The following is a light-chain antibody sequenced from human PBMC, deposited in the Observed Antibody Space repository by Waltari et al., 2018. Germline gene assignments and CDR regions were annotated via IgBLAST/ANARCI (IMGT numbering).Light chain of an antibody. CDR1: QSISDNSNNKDY. V-gene: IGKV4-1*01. Sequence: DIVMTQSPDSLTVSLGERATILCKSSQSISDNSNNKDYLAWYQQKPGQPPELLIYWAFTRESGVHDRFSGSGSETDFTLTITSLQAEDVAVYYCQQYLRFPLTFGGGTKVEI. CDR3: QQYLRFPLT. J-gene: IGKJ4*01. CDR2: WAF.